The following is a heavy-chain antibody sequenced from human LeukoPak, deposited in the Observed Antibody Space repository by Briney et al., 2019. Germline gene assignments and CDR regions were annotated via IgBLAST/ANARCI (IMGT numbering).Heavy chain of an antibody. Sequence: SETLSLTCTVSGGSISSTDYFWGWIRLPPGKGLEWIGSISYSGSTAYNPSLKSRVTMSVDTSENQFSLKLSSVTAADTAVYYCARDYYDSSGYYSHYYYYGMDVWGQGTTVTVSS. V-gene: IGHV4-39*07. CDR1: GGSISSTDYF. CDR2: ISYSGST. J-gene: IGHJ6*02. D-gene: IGHD3-22*01. CDR3: ARDYYDSSGYYSHYYYYGMDV.